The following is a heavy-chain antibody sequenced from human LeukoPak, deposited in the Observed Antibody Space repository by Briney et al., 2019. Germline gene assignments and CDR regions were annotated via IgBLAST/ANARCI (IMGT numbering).Heavy chain of an antibody. CDR2: IWYDGSKK. CDR1: GFPFIIHG. CDR3: AKDHLAGFDY. V-gene: IGHV3-33*06. Sequence: GGYLLLSRVGIGFPFIIHGLHWVRPGPGQGVEWGAVIWYDGSKKYYADSVKGRFTISRDNSKNTLYLQMNSLRAEDTAVYYCAKDHLAGFDYWGQGTLVTVSS. D-gene: IGHD3-10*01. J-gene: IGHJ4*02.